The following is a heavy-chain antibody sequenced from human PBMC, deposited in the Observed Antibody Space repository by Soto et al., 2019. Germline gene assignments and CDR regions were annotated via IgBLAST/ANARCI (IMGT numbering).Heavy chain of an antibody. Sequence: QVQLVQSGAEVKKPGSSVKVSCKASGGTFSSYAISWVRQAPGQGLEWMGGIIPIFGTANYAQKFQGRVTMTADEATVPAYMELSSLRSEDTAVYYCAREWASIATFCYWGQGTLVTVSS. J-gene: IGHJ4*02. CDR1: GGTFSSYA. CDR2: IIPIFGTA. D-gene: IGHD6-6*01. CDR3: AREWASIATFCY. V-gene: IGHV1-69*12.